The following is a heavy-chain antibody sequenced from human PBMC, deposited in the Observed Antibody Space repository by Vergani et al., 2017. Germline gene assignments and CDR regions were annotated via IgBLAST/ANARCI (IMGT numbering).Heavy chain of an antibody. J-gene: IGHJ5*02. V-gene: IGHV4-61*02. CDR1: GGSITSGSFY. CDR3: ARDSWTSELRGVYWFDT. CDR2: IHSSGTT. Sequence: QVQLHESGPGLVKPSQTLSLTCTVSGGSITSGSFYWSWLRQPAGMGLEWIGRIHSSGTTNYNPSLKSRATLSVDTSKNQLSLGMTSVTAADTAVYYCARDSWTSELRGVYWFDTWGQGTLVSVSS. D-gene: IGHD3-10*01.